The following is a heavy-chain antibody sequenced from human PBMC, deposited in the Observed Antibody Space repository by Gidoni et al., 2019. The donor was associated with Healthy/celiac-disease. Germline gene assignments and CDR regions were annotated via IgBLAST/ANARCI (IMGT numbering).Heavy chain of an antibody. J-gene: IGHJ6*02. V-gene: IGHV2-70*01. CDR3: ARIRVVGASAHYYYGMDV. CDR1: GFSLSTSGMC. D-gene: IGHD1-26*01. CDR2: IDWDDDK. Sequence: QVTLRESGPALVKPTQTLTLTCTFSGFSLSTSGMCVSWIRQPPGKALEWLALIDWDDDKYYSTSLKTRLTISKDTSKNQVVLTMTNMDPVDTATYYCARIRVVGASAHYYYGMDVWGQGTTVTVSS.